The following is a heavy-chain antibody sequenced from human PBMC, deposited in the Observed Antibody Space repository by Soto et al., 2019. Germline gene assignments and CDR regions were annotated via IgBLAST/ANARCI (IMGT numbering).Heavy chain of an antibody. CDR3: AKDPTGDYTGAFDD. Sequence: EVQLLESGGDLVQPGGSLRLSCAASGFAFSNYAVTWVRQAQGKGLEWVSSISGSSNVIYYADSVKGRFIISRDNSKNTLYLQMNSLRAEDTAVYYCAKDPTGDYTGAFDDWGQGTLVTVSS. CDR1: GFAFSNYA. V-gene: IGHV3-23*01. J-gene: IGHJ4*02. CDR2: ISGSSNVI. D-gene: IGHD4-17*01.